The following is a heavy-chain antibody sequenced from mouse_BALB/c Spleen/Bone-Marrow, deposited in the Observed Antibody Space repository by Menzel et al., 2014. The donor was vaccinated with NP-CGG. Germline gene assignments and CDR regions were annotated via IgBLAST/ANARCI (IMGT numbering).Heavy chain of an antibody. D-gene: IGHD3-1*01. CDR1: GYTFSTYW. CDR2: VLPGSGST. V-gene: IGHV1-9*01. CDR3: ARWGSSRAMDY. Sequence: QVQLQQSGAELMKPGASVKISCKATGYTFSTYWIEWVKQRPGHGLEWIGEVLPGSGSTNYNEKFKGKATFTADTSSNTAYIQLSSLTSEDSAVYYCARWGSSRAMDYWGQGTSFTVSS. J-gene: IGHJ4*01.